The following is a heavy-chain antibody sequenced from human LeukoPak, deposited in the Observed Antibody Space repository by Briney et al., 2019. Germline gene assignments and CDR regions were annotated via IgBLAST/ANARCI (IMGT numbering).Heavy chain of an antibody. Sequence: GGSLRLSCAASGFTFSNYGMHWVRQAPGKGLEWVAFIRYDGSNKDYADSVKGRFTISRDNSKNTLYLQMNSLRAEDTAIYYCAKDGHCPGALCPTQIAVAGYNDNWGQGTLVTVSS. CDR3: AKDGHCPGALCPTQIAVAGYNDN. J-gene: IGHJ4*02. D-gene: IGHD6-19*01. CDR1: GFTFSNYG. V-gene: IGHV3-30*02. CDR2: IRYDGSNK.